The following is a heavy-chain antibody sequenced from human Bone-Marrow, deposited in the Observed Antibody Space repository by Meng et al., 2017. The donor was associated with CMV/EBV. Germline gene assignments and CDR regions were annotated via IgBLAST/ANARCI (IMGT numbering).Heavy chain of an antibody. CDR1: GGSFSGYY. D-gene: IGHD6-6*01. CDR2: INHSGST. Sequence: SETLYFTCAVYGGSFSGYYWSWIRQPPGKGLEWIGEINHSGSTNYNPSLKSRVTISVDTSKNQFSLKLSSVTAADTAVYYCARVRIAAALARGYGMDVWGQGTTVTVSS. CDR3: ARVRIAAALARGYGMDV. J-gene: IGHJ6*02. V-gene: IGHV4-34*01.